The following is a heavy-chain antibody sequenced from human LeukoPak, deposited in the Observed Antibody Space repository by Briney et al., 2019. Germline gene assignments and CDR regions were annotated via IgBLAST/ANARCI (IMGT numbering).Heavy chain of an antibody. D-gene: IGHD2-2*01. V-gene: IGHV1-69*06. CDR1: GGTFSSYA. J-gene: IGHJ5*02. CDR3: ARDPSRNELPNWFDP. Sequence: SVKVSCKASGGTFSSYAISWVRQAPGQGLEWMGGIIPIFGTANYAQKFQGRVTITADKSTSTAYMELSSLRSEDTAVYYCARDPSRNELPNWFDPWGQGTLVTVSS. CDR2: IIPIFGTA.